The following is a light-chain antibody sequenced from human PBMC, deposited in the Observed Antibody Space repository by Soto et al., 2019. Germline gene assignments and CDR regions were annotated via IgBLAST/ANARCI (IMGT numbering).Light chain of an antibody. Sequence: IVLTQSPATLSLSPWERATLSCRASQSVSSNLAWYQQKPGQAPRLLIYGASSRATGIPDRFSGSGSGTDFTLTISRLEPEDFAVYYCQQYGSSSWTFGQGTKVDIK. CDR2: GAS. CDR1: QSVSSN. J-gene: IGKJ1*01. CDR3: QQYGSSSWT. V-gene: IGKV3-20*01.